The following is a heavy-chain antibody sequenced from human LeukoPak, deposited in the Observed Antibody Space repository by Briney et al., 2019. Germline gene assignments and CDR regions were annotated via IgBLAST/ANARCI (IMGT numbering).Heavy chain of an antibody. CDR3: ARDRADYGDYLDWFDP. D-gene: IGHD4-17*01. V-gene: IGHV4-34*01. CDR2: INHSGST. CDR1: GGSFSGYY. J-gene: IGHJ5*02. Sequence: SETLSLTCAVYGGSFSGYYWSWIRQPPGKGLEWIGEINHSGSTNYNPSLKSRVTISVDTSKNQFSLKLSSVTAADTAVYYCARDRADYGDYLDWFDPWGQGTLVTVSS.